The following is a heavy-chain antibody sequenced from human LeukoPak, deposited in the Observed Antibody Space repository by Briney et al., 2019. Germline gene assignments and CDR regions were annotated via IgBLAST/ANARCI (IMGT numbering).Heavy chain of an antibody. Sequence: GESLKISCKGSGYSFTSYWIGRVRQMPGKGLEWMGIIYPGDSDTRYSPSFQGQVTISADKSISTAYLQWSSLKASDTAMYYCARGSGIAVAGPDHDAFDIWGQGTMVTVSS. D-gene: IGHD6-19*01. CDR3: ARGSGIAVAGPDHDAFDI. V-gene: IGHV5-51*01. CDR2: IYPGDSDT. J-gene: IGHJ3*02. CDR1: GYSFTSYW.